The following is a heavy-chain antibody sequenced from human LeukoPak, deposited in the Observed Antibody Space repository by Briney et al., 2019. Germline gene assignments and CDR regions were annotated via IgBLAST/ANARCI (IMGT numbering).Heavy chain of an antibody. CDR3: AKGATVTTGYFDY. D-gene: IGHD4-17*01. J-gene: IGHJ4*02. V-gene: IGHV3-9*01. Sequence: SGGSLRLSCAASGFTFDDYAMHWVRQAPGKGLERVSGISWNSGSIGYADSVKGRFTISRDNAKNSLYLQMNSLRAEDTALYYCAKGATVTTGYFDYWGQGTLVTVSS. CDR2: ISWNSGSI. CDR1: GFTFDDYA.